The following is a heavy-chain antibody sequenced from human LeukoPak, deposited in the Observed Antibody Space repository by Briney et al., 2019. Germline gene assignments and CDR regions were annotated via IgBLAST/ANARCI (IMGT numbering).Heavy chain of an antibody. Sequence: PGGSLRLSCVPSGFTFSSYSMNWVRQAPGKGLEWVSSISSSSSYIYYADSVKGRFTISRDNAKNSLYLQMNSLRAEDTAVYYCARDSLGTTADWGQGTLVTVSS. D-gene: IGHD4-17*01. CDR2: ISSSSSYI. V-gene: IGHV3-21*01. J-gene: IGHJ4*02. CDR1: GFTFSSYS. CDR3: ARDSLGTTAD.